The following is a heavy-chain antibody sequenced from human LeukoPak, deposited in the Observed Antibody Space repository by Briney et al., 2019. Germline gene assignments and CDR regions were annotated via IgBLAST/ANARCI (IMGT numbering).Heavy chain of an antibody. CDR3: AKGDCSSTSCPDDY. J-gene: IGHJ4*02. CDR1: GFTFSSYA. CDR2: ISGSGGST. V-gene: IGHV3-23*01. D-gene: IGHD2-2*01. Sequence: GGSLRLSCAASGFTFSSYAMSWVRQAPGKGLEWVSAISGSGGSTYYADSVKGRFTISRDNSKNTLYLQMNSQRAEDTAVYYCAKGDCSSTSCPDDYWGQGTLVTVSS.